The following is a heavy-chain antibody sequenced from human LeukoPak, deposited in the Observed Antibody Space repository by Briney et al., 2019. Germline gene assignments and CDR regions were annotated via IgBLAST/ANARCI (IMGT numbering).Heavy chain of an antibody. D-gene: IGHD2-15*01. CDR2: ISSSSSTYI. CDR1: GLTFSSYS. CDR3: ARDCSGGSCYSLDY. Sequence: PGGSLRLSCAASGLTFSSYSMNWVRQAPGKGLEWVSYISSSSSTYIYYADSVKGRFTISRDNAKNSLYLQMNSLRAEDTAVYYCARDCSGGSCYSLDYWGQGTLVTVSS. V-gene: IGHV3-48*01. J-gene: IGHJ4*02.